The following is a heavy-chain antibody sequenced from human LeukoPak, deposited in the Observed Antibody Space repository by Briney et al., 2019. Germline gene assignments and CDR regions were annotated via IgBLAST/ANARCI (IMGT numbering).Heavy chain of an antibody. J-gene: IGHJ6*02. Sequence: GGSLRLSCAASGFTFSNYEMNWVRQAPGKGLEWVSVIFSGGTTYYADSVKGRFTISRDNSKNTLYLQMNSLRAEDTAVYYCAREGNYYDMDVWGQETTVTVSS. CDR2: IFSGGTT. V-gene: IGHV3-53*01. CDR1: GFTFSNYE. CDR3: AREGNYYDMDV.